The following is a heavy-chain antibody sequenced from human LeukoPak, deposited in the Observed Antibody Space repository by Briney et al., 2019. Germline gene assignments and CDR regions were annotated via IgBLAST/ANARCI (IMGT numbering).Heavy chain of an antibody. Sequence: GGSLRLSCAASGFTVSSNYMSWVRQAPGKGLEWVSVIYSCGSTYYADSVKGRFTISRDNSKNTLYLQMNSLRAEDTAVFYCARTPYDFWSASYSYYFDYWGQGTLVTVSS. V-gene: IGHV3-66*01. J-gene: IGHJ4*02. CDR2: IYSCGST. D-gene: IGHD3-3*01. CDR3: ARTPYDFWSASYSYYFDY. CDR1: GFTVSSNY.